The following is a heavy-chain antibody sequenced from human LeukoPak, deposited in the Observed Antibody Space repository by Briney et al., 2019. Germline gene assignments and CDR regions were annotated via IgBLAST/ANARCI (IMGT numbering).Heavy chain of an antibody. CDR3: ARGRHPGPTWISEY. V-gene: IGHV1-8*01. J-gene: IGHJ4*02. CDR1: EYTFTSYD. D-gene: IGHD5-12*01. Sequence: AASVKVSCKASEYTFTSYDINWVRQATGQGLEWMGWMNPNSGNTGYAQKFQGRVTMTGNTSISTAYMELSSLTFEDTAVYYCARGRHPGPTWISEYWGQGTLVTVSS. CDR2: MNPNSGNT.